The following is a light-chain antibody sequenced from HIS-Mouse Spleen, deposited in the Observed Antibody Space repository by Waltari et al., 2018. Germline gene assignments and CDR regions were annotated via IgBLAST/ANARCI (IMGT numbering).Light chain of an antibody. V-gene: IGLV2-18*01. Sequence: QSALTQPPSVSGSPGQSVTISCTGTSSDVGSYNRVSWYQQHPGTAPKLMIYEVSNRPSGGPYRFYGPKSGNTASLTISGRQAEDEADYYCSLYTSSSTLVFGGGTKLTVL. CDR1: SSDVGSYNR. CDR3: SLYTSSSTLV. J-gene: IGLJ2*01. CDR2: EVS.